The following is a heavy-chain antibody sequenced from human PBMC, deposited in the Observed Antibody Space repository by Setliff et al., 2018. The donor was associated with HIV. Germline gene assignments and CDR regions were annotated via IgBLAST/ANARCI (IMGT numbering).Heavy chain of an antibody. J-gene: IGHJ4*02. CDR2: LDPKDGKT. V-gene: IGHV1-24*01. Sequence: GASVKVSCKVSGYTLTELSRHWVRQAPGKGLEWMGGLDPKDGKTMYAQKFQGRVTMTEDTSTDTAHMELRSLRSEDTAVYYCVIGSAARPFDYWGQGTPVTVSS. D-gene: IGHD6-6*01. CDR1: GYTLTELS. CDR3: VIGSAARPFDY.